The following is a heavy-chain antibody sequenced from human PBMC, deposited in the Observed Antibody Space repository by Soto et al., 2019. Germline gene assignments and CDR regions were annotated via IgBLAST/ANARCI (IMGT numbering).Heavy chain of an antibody. D-gene: IGHD6-19*01. CDR1: GFTFSNNA. J-gene: IGHJ4*02. CDR2: MSGSGSST. V-gene: IGHV3-23*01. CDR3: ARRSGSGWSGGTYFVY. Sequence: HPGGSLRLSCAASGFTFSNNAMSWVRQAPGKGLEWVSAMSGSGSSTYYADPVKGRFTISSGNSRNTLYLQMNSLRAAHTAVYYCARRSGSGWSGGTYFVYWGEGTRDTVAS.